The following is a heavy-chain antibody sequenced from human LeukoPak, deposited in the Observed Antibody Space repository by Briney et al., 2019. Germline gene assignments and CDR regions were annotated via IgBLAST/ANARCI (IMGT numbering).Heavy chain of an antibody. J-gene: IGHJ3*02. V-gene: IGHV3-53*01. D-gene: IGHD6-6*01. CDR1: GFTFSSYE. Sequence: GGSLRLSCAASGFTFSSYEMNWVRQAPGKGLEWVSVIYSGGSTYYADSVKGRFTISRDNSKNTLYLQMNSLRAEDTAVYYCARDRPTGDDAFDIWGQGTMVTVSS. CDR3: ARDRPTGDDAFDI. CDR2: IYSGGST.